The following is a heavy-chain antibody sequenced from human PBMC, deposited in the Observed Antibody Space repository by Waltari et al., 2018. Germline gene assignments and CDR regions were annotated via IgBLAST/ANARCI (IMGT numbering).Heavy chain of an antibody. CDR1: GGHLSSYT. J-gene: IGHJ4*02. V-gene: IGHV1-69*02. D-gene: IGHD5-18*01. CDR2: IIPILGIA. Sequence: QVQLVQSGAEVKKPGSSVKVSCKASGGHLSSYTSSWVRQAPGQGLEWMGRIIPILGIANYAQKFQGRVTITADKSTSTAYMELSSLRSEDTAVYYCARGPGYSYGRKYYFDYWGQGTLVTVSS. CDR3: ARGPGYSYGRKYYFDY.